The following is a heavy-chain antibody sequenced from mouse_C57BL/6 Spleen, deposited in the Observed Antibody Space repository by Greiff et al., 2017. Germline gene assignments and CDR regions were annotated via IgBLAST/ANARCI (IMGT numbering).Heavy chain of an antibody. CDR1: GYTFTSYW. J-gene: IGHJ4*01. D-gene: IGHD1-1*01. CDR2: IHPNSGST. CDR3: AYDGSVYAMDY. V-gene: IGHV1-64*01. Sequence: QVQLQQPGAELVKPGASVKLSCKASGYTFTSYWMHWVKQRPGQGLEWIGMIHPNSGSTNYNEKFKSKATLTVDKSSSTAYMQLSSLTSEDSAVYYCAYDGSVYAMDYWGQGTSVTVSS.